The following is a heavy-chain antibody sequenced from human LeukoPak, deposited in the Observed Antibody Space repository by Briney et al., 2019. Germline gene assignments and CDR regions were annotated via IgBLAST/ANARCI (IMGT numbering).Heavy chain of an antibody. Sequence: GESLKISCKASGYSFTSYWIGWVRQMPGKGLDWMGSIYPGDSDTRYSPSFQGQVTISADKSISTAYLQWSSLKASDAAMYYCARRVRGAAGDAFDIWGQGTMVTVSS. V-gene: IGHV5-51*01. CDR3: ARRVRGAAGDAFDI. J-gene: IGHJ3*02. CDR2: IYPGDSDT. CDR1: GYSFTSYW. D-gene: IGHD6-13*01.